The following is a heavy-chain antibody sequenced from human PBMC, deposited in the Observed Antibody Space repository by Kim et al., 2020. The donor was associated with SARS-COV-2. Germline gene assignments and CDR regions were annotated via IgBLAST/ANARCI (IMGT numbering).Heavy chain of an antibody. CDR3: ARDMNPRGVGTADY. D-gene: IGHD2-21*02. J-gene: IGHJ4*02. Sequence: ASVKVSCKASGYPFTSYYMHWVRQAPGQGLEWMGVINPSGGRSTYAQKVQGRVTMTSDTSTSTIYMELSSLGSEDAALYYCARDMNPRGVGTADYWGQGTLVSVSS. CDR2: INPSGGRS. CDR1: GYPFTSYY. V-gene: IGHV1-46*01.